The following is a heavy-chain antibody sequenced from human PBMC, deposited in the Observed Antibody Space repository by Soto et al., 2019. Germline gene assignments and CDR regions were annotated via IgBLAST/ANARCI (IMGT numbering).Heavy chain of an antibody. CDR2: INHSGST. D-gene: IGHD2-21*01. CDR3: ASGVMATTYHYFDY. V-gene: IGHV4-34*01. Sequence: QVQLQQWGAGLLKPSETLSLTCAVYGGSFSGYYWSWIRQPPGKGLEWIGEINHSGSTNYNPSLKSRVTISVDTSKNQFSLKLSSVTAADTAVYYCASGVMATTYHYFDYWGQGTLVTVSS. CDR1: GGSFSGYY. J-gene: IGHJ4*02.